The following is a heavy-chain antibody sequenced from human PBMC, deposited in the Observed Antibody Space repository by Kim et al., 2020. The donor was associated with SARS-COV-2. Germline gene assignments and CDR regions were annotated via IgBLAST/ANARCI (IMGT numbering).Heavy chain of an antibody. CDR1: GFTFSSYG. CDR2: TWYDGSNK. D-gene: IGHD6-13*01. Sequence: GGSLRLSCAASGFTFSSYGMHWVRQAPGKGLEWVAVTWYDGSNKYYADSVKGRFTISRDNSKNTLYLQMNSLRAEDTAVYYCARDGSSSWPRYHMDVWGKGTTVTVSS. J-gene: IGHJ6*03. V-gene: IGHV3-33*01. CDR3: ARDGSSSWPRYHMDV.